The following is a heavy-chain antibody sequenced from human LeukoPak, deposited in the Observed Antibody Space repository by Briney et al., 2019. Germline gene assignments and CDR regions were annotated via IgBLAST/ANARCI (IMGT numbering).Heavy chain of an antibody. Sequence: GGSLRLSCAASGFTFSNAWMSWVRQAPGKGLEWVSAISGSGGSTYYADSVKGRFTISRDNSKNTLYLQMNSLRAEDTAVYYCAKGGKYQLLYYFDYWAREPWSPSPQ. CDR2: ISGSGGST. CDR1: GFTFSNAW. J-gene: IGHJ4*02. CDR3: AKGGKYQLLYYFDY. V-gene: IGHV3-23*01. D-gene: IGHD2-2*01.